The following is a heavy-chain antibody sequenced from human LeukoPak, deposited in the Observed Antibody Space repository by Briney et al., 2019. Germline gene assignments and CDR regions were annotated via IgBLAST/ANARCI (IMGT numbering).Heavy chain of an antibody. CDR2: IYHSGRT. CDR1: GYSITSGYY. CDR3: ARGPADYATTRAWFDP. V-gene: IGHV4-38-2*02. D-gene: IGHD4-17*01. Sequence: PSETLSLTCTVSGYSITSGYYWGWIRQPPGKGLEWIATIYHSGRTYYNPSLKSRVTISVDMSKNQFSLNLSSVTAADTAVYYCARGPADYATTRAWFDPWGQGTLVTVSS. J-gene: IGHJ5*02.